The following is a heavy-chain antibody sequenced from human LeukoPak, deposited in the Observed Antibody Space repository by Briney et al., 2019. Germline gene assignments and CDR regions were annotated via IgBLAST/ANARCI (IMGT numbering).Heavy chain of an antibody. D-gene: IGHD2-2*02. Sequence: SETLSLTCTVSGGSISSYYWSWIRQPAGKGLEWIGRIYTSGSTNYNPSLKSRVTMSVDTSKNQFSLKLSSVTAADTAVYCCARGSYCSSTSCYIDYYYMDVWGKGTTVTVSS. CDR3: ARGSYCSSTSCYIDYYYMDV. V-gene: IGHV4-4*07. CDR1: GGSISSYY. CDR2: IYTSGST. J-gene: IGHJ6*03.